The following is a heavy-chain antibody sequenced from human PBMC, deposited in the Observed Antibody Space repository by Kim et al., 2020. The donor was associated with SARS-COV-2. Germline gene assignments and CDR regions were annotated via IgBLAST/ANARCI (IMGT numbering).Heavy chain of an antibody. D-gene: IGHD6-13*01. Sequence: YNPSLKSRVTISVDTSKNQFSLKLSSVTAADTAVYYCAGNRGYSSSWFDYWGQGTLVTVSS. V-gene: IGHV4-59*01. CDR3: AGNRGYSSSWFDY. J-gene: IGHJ5*01.